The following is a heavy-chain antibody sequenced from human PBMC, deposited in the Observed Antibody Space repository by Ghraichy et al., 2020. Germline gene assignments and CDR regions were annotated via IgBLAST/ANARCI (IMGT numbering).Heavy chain of an antibody. V-gene: IGHV1-18*01. CDR1: GYTFISYG. Sequence: ASVKVSCKASGYTFISYGISWVRQAPGQGLEWMGWISAYNGNTDYAQKLQGRVTMTTDSSTSTAYMELRSLRSDDTAVYYWARDKSGSWAFDVWGQGTMVTVSS. D-gene: IGHD3-10*01. J-gene: IGHJ3*01. CDR2: ISAYNGNT. CDR3: ARDKSGSWAFDV.